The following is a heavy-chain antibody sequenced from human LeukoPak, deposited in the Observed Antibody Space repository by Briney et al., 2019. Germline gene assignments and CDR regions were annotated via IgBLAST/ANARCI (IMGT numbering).Heavy chain of an antibody. D-gene: IGHD3-22*01. CDR2: MNPNSGNT. CDR3: ARATYYYDSSGYPHDAFDI. V-gene: IGHV1-8*03. J-gene: IGHJ3*02. Sequence: GASVKISCKASGYTFTSYDINWVRQATGQGLEWMGWMNPNSGNTGYAQKFQGRVTITRNTSISTAYMELSSLRSEDTAVYYRARATYYYDSSGYPHDAFDIWGQGTMVTVSS. CDR1: GYTFTSYD.